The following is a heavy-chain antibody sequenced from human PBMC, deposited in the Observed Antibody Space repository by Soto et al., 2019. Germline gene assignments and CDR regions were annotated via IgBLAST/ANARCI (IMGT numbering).Heavy chain of an antibody. D-gene: IGHD6-19*01. Sequence: QVQLVQSGAEVKKPGASVKVSCKASGYTFISYGISWVRQAPGQGLEWMGWINAFNGNTNYAQKLQGRVTMTRDTSTSTAYMELRSLRSAGTAVYYCARDPVAGTYFDYWGQGTLVTVSS. CDR1: GYTFISYG. V-gene: IGHV1-18*01. CDR3: ARDPVAGTYFDY. J-gene: IGHJ4*02. CDR2: INAFNGNT.